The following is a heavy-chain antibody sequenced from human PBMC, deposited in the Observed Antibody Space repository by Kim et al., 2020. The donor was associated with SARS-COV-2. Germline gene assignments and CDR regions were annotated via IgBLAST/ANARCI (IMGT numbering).Heavy chain of an antibody. J-gene: IGHJ6*02. V-gene: IGHV3-23*05. CDR3: AQDQQPFTMVRGVIQHPEFSSDGMDV. Sequence: GGSLRLSCAASGFTFSSYAMNWVRQAPGKGLVWVSIIYSSTSSAYYADSAKGRFTISSDNSRNTLYLQMNKLRFEDTAVYYCAQDQQPFTMVRGVIQHPEFSSDGMDVWGQGTTVTVSS. D-gene: IGHD3-10*01. CDR1: GFTFSSYA. CDR2: IYSSTSSA.